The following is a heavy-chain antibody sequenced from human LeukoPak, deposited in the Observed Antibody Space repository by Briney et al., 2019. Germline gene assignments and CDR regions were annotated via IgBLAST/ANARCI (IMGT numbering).Heavy chain of an antibody. CDR2: ISGRGNTT. J-gene: IGHJ6*02. Sequence: PGGSLRLSCAASGFTFSSHAMSWVRQAPGKGLEWVSGISGRGNTTVYADSVKGRFTISRDNSRNTLYLQMNSLRAEDTAVYYCARGRYYGMDVWGQGTTVTVSS. CDR3: ARGRYYGMDV. CDR1: GFTFSSHA. V-gene: IGHV3-23*01.